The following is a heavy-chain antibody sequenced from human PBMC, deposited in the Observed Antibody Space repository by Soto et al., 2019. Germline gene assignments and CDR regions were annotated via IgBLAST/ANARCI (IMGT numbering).Heavy chain of an antibody. D-gene: IGHD5-18*01. V-gene: IGHV1-18*01. Sequence: VKVSCKASGYTFTSYGISWVRQAPGQGLEWMGWISAYNGNTNYAQKLQGRVTMTTDTSTSTAYMELRSLRSDDTAVYYCARWYTAMVSADYYYGMDVWGQGTTVTVSS. CDR2: ISAYNGNT. CDR1: GYTFTSYG. CDR3: ARWYTAMVSADYYYGMDV. J-gene: IGHJ6*02.